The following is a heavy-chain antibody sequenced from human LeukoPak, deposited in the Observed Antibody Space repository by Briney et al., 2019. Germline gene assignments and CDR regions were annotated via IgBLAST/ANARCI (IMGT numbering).Heavy chain of an antibody. J-gene: IGHJ6*02. CDR2: IYPADSDT. V-gene: IGHV5-51*01. CDR3: AKGFSGTYFGMDV. CDR1: GYSFTNYW. Sequence: GESLKISCKGSGYSFTNYWIAWVRQMPGKGLEWMGIIYPADSDTRYSPSFEGQVTISADESISTAFLQWSSLKASDTAVYYCAKGFSGTYFGMDVWGQETTVTVSS. D-gene: IGHD3-10*01.